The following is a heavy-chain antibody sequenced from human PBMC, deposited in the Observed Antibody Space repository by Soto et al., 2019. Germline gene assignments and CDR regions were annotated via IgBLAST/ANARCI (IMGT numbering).Heavy chain of an antibody. CDR1: GGSISSYY. CDR2: FYPSGST. D-gene: IGHD6-19*01. Sequence: SGTLSLTCTVSGGSISSYYWSWIRQPAGKGLEWMGRFYPSGSTNYNPSLESRVTMSVDTSKNQFSLKLSSVTAADTALYFCARATSVAGTNGQYFYHLDVWGQGTTVTVSS. J-gene: IGHJ6*02. V-gene: IGHV4-4*07. CDR3: ARATSVAGTNGQYFYHLDV.